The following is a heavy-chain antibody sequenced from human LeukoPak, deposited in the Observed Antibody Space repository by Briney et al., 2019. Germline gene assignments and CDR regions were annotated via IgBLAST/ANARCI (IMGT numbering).Heavy chain of an antibody. V-gene: IGHV3-7*03. Sequence: GSLRLSCAASGFTFSSYGMHWVRQAPGKGLEWVANIKQDGSEKYYVDSVKGRFTISRDNAKNSLYLQMNSLRAEDTAVYYCAKMLLIYYDTSGGAFDIWGQGTMVTVSS. J-gene: IGHJ3*02. CDR2: IKQDGSEK. CDR1: GFTFSSYG. D-gene: IGHD3-22*01. CDR3: AKMLLIYYDTSGGAFDI.